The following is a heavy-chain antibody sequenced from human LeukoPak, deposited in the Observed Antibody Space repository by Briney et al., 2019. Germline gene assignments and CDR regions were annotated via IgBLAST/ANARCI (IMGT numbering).Heavy chain of an antibody. CDR3: AKEPDYGDYAYFQH. CDR1: GFTFSSHA. J-gene: IGHJ1*01. D-gene: IGHD4-17*01. CDR2: IGDDVVST. V-gene: IGHV3-23*01. Sequence: PGGSLRLSCAASGFTFSSHAMSWVRQAPGKGLEWVSAIGDDVVSTYYAESVKGRFTISRDNSKNTLYLQMNSLRAEDTAVYYCAKEPDYGDYAYFQHWGQGTLVTVSS.